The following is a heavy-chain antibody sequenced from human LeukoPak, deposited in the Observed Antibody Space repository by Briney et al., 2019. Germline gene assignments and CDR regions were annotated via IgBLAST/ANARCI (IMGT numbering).Heavy chain of an antibody. CDR1: GFTFSSYW. V-gene: IGHV3-21*01. CDR2: ITDRSGYI. CDR3: ARDLRD. Sequence: GGSLRLSCAASGFTFSSYWMNWVRQAPGKGLEWVSSITDRSGYIFYANSVKGRFTVSRDDAKNSVYLQMNSLRVEDTAVYYCARDLRDWGQGTVVTVSS. J-gene: IGHJ3*01.